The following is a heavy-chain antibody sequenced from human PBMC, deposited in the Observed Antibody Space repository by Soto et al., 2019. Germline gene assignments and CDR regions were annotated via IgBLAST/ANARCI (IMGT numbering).Heavy chain of an antibody. D-gene: IGHD2-15*01. CDR1: GGSISSYY. V-gene: IGHV4-59*01. CDR3: ARGYCSGGSCQGYSGYGMDV. J-gene: IGHJ6*02. Sequence: SETLSLTCTVSGGSISSYYWIWIRQPPGKGLEWIGYIYYSGSTNYNPSLKSRVTISVDTSKNQFSLKLSSVTAADTAVYYCARGYCSGGSCQGYSGYGMDVWGQGTTVTVSS. CDR2: IYYSGST.